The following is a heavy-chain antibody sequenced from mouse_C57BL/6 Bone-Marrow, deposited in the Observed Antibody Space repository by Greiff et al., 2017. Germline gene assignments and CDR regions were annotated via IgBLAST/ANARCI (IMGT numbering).Heavy chain of an antibody. D-gene: IGHD4-1*01. Sequence: QVQLQQPGAELVKPGASVKLSCKASGYTFTSYWMHWVKQRPGRGLEWIGRFDPNSGGTKYNEKFKSKATLTVDKPSSTAYIELSSLTSEDSAVYYCARGVYPGIYYYAMDYWGQGTSVTVSS. CDR3: ARGVYPGIYYYAMDY. CDR1: GYTFTSYW. CDR2: FDPNSGGT. J-gene: IGHJ4*01. V-gene: IGHV1-72*01.